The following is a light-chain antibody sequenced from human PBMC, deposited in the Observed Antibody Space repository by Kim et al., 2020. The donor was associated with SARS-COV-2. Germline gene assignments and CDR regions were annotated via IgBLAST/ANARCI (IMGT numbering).Light chain of an antibody. CDR3: QTWGTGNWV. Sequence: QPVLTQSPSASASLGASVKLTCTLSSGHSNYPIAWHQQQPEKGPRSLMKLNSDGSHTKGDGIPDRFSGSCSGAERYLTISSLQSEDEADYYCQTWGTGNWVFGGGTQLTVL. J-gene: IGLJ3*02. CDR1: SGHSNYP. CDR2: LNSDGSH. V-gene: IGLV4-69*01.